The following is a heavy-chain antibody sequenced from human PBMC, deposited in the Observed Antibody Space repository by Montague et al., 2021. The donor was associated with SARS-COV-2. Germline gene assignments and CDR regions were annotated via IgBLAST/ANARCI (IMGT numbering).Heavy chain of an antibody. CDR2: IYYSGST. CDR3: ARQENSSGWFKPDAFDI. D-gene: IGHD6-19*01. Sequence: SETLSLTCTVSGGSISSSSYYWGWIRQPPGKGLEWIGSIYYSGSTYYNPSLKSRVTISVDTSKNQFSLKLSSVTAADTAVYYCARQENSSGWFKPDAFDIGGQETMVTVSS. CDR1: GGSISSSSYY. J-gene: IGHJ3*02. V-gene: IGHV4-39*01.